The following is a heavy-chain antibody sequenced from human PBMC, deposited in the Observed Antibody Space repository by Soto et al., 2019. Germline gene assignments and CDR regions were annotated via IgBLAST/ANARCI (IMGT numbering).Heavy chain of an antibody. CDR3: GHRLDDGSNSI. Sequence: QITLKESGPTLVKPTQTLTLTCTFSGFSLSSSGVGVEWGRQPPGKALEWLALIYSNDDKRYSPSVKSRLTITLDTSKNRVVLTMTNMDPVDTATYYCGHRLDDGSNSIWGQGTMVXVSS. D-gene: IGHD4-17*01. CDR1: GFSLSSSGVG. J-gene: IGHJ3*02. CDR2: IYSNDDK. V-gene: IGHV2-5*01.